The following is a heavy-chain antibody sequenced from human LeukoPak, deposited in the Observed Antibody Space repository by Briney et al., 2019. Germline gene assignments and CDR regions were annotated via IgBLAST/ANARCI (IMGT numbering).Heavy chain of an antibody. D-gene: IGHD4-17*01. Sequence: GASLRLSHAASGFTFSNYAMSWVHQAPGKRLESVSAFSGSCGTTCYADSAKGRFTISRDNSENTLYLQMNSLRAEDTAVYYCAKDPSGDYFYYWGQGTLVTVSS. CDR2: FSGSCGTT. CDR3: AKDPSGDYFYY. V-gene: IGHV3-23*01. J-gene: IGHJ4*02. CDR1: GFTFSNYA.